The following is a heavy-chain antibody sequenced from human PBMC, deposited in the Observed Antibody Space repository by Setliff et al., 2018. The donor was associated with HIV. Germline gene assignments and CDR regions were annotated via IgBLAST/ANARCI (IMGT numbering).Heavy chain of an antibody. V-gene: IGHV1-2*02. CDR3: ARDPPATTEANQTDY. D-gene: IGHD4-17*01. CDR1: GYTFTGYY. CDR2: INPNSGGT. Sequence: GASVKVSCKASGYTFTGYYMHWVRQAPGQGLEWMGWINPNSGGTNYAQKFQGRVAMTRDTSTSTVYMELSSLRSEDTAVYYCARDPPATTEANQTDYWGQGTLVTVSS. J-gene: IGHJ4*02.